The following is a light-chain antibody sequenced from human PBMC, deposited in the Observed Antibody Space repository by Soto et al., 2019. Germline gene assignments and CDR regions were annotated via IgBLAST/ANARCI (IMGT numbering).Light chain of an antibody. CDR1: SSNIGSNY. J-gene: IGLJ2*01. CDR3: AAWDDSLSGYVV. Sequence: QSVLTQPPSASGTPGQRVTISCSGSSSNIGSNYVYWYQQLPGTPPKLLIYRNNQRPSGVPDRFSGSKSGTSASLAISGLRSEDEADYYCAAWDDSLSGYVVFGGGTQLTVL. V-gene: IGLV1-47*01. CDR2: RNN.